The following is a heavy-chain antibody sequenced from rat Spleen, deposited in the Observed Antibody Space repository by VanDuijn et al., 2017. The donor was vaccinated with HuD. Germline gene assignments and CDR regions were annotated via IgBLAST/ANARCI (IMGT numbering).Heavy chain of an antibody. Sequence: EVQLVESGGGLEQPGRSLKLSCAASGFTFSNYGMAWVRQAPTKGLEWVATISYDGYTTYYRDSVKGRFTISRDNAKSTLYLQMNSLRSEDTATYYCTRAYSNWFAYWGQGTLVTVSS. CDR3: TRAYSNWFAY. V-gene: IGHV5-29*01. J-gene: IGHJ3*01. CDR2: ISYDGYTT. D-gene: IGHD2-1*01. CDR1: GFTFSNYG.